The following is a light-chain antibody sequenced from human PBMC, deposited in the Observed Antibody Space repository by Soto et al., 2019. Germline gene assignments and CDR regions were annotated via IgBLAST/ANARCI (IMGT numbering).Light chain of an antibody. Sequence: QSVLTQPASVSGSPGQSITISCTGTSSDVGGYKYVSWYQQHPGKAPKLMIYDVSNRPSGVSNRFSGSESGNTASLTISGLQAEDEADYYCSSYTSSITLVFGGGTKVTVL. CDR2: DVS. J-gene: IGLJ2*01. CDR1: SSDVGGYKY. V-gene: IGLV2-14*01. CDR3: SSYTSSITLV.